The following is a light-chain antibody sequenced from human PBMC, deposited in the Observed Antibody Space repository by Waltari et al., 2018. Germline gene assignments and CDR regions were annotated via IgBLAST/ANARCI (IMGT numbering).Light chain of an antibody. CDR3: QQFNSYPLT. CDR2: DAS. V-gene: IGKV1-13*02. Sequence: IQLTQSPSSLSASVGDRVTLTCRASQGISNALVWYQQKPGKAPKLLIYDASSLESGVPSRFSGSGSGTDFTLTISSLQPEDFATYYCQQFNSYPLTFGGGTKVEIK. J-gene: IGKJ4*01. CDR1: QGISNA.